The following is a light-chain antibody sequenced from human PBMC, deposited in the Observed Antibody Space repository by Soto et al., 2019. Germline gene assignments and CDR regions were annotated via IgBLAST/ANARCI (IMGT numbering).Light chain of an antibody. CDR1: TGAVTSGHY. Sequence: QAVVTQDPSLTVSPGGTVTLTCGSSTGAVTSGHYPYWFQQKPGQAPRTLIYDTTNKQSWTPARFSGSLLGGKAALTLSGAQPAEEAAYYCLRSYSGARAGVFGGGTKLTVL. CDR2: DTT. CDR3: LRSYSGARAGV. J-gene: IGLJ3*02. V-gene: IGLV7-46*01.